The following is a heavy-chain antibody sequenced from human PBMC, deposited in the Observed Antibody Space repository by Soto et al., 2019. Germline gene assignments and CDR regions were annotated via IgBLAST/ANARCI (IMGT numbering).Heavy chain of an antibody. CDR1: GYTFTGYY. V-gene: IGHV1-2*04. J-gene: IGHJ6*02. Sequence: ASVKVSCKASGYTFTGYYMHWVRQAPGQGLEWMGWINPNSGGTNYAQKFQGWVTMTRDTSVSTAYMELSRLRSDDTAVYYCAREGPSITATSYYYYGMDVWGQGTKVTVSS. CDR2: INPNSGGT. CDR3: AREGPSITATSYYYYGMDV. D-gene: IGHD1-20*01.